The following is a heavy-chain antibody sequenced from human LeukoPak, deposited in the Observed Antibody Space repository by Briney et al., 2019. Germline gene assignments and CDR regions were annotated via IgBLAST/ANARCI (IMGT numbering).Heavy chain of an antibody. CDR2: LYYGVST. CDR1: GFTVSGDY. D-gene: IGHD4-17*01. Sequence: PGGSLRLSCVVSGFTVSGDYISWFLQAPGKGLEWVSVLYYGVSTFYKDSVKGRFTTSGDNFNNTVYLQMNSLRAEDTAVYYCARGRQNYGDYPYWGQGTLVTVSS. CDR3: ARGRQNYGDYPY. V-gene: IGHV3-53*01. J-gene: IGHJ4*02.